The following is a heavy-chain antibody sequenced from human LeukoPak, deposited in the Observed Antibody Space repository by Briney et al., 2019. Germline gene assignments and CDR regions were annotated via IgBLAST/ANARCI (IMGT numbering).Heavy chain of an antibody. Sequence: SETLSLTCTVSGGSISSYYWSWIRQPPGKGLEWIGYIYYSGSTNYNPSLKNRVTISVGTSKNQFSLKLSSVTAADTAVYYCAREGLLHYFDYWGQGTLVTVSS. CDR3: AREGLLHYFDY. CDR1: GGSISSYY. J-gene: IGHJ4*02. CDR2: IYYSGST. V-gene: IGHV4-59*01.